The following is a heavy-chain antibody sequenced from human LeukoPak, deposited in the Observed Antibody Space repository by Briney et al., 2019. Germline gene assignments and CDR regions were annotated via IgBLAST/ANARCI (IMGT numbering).Heavy chain of an antibody. J-gene: IGHJ4*02. CDR2: IIPTFGTA. V-gene: IGHV1-69*05. D-gene: IGHD5-18*01. CDR3: ARARGPGYSYGFRPYYFDY. Sequence: ASVKVSCKASGGTFSSYAISWVRQAPGQGLEWMGGIIPTFGTANYAQKFQGRVTITTDESTSTAYMELSSLRSEDTAVYYCARARGPGYSYGFRPYYFDYWGQGTLVTVSS. CDR1: GGTFSSYA.